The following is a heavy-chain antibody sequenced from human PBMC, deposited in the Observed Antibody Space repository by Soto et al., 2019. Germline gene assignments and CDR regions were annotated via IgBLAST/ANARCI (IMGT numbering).Heavy chain of an antibody. Sequence: NLTLTSNCFGLPLSTSRKRVSWIRQPPGKALEWLARIDWDDDKFYSTSLKTRLTISQYTSKTQVVLTMTNMDPVDTATSYCARIAITEAGFDPWGQGTLLT. D-gene: IGHD1-20*01. CDR2: IDWDDDK. J-gene: IGHJ5*02. CDR1: GLPLSTSRKR. V-gene: IGHV2-70*04. CDR3: ARIAITEAGFDP.